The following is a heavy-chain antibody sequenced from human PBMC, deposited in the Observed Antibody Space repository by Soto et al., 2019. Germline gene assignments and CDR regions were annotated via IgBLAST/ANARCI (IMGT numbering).Heavy chain of an antibody. J-gene: IGHJ4*02. CDR3: ARGPMGGYSSTSRKYYFDY. CDR1: GGSISSGGYY. V-gene: IGHV4-31*03. CDR2: IYYSGST. D-gene: IGHD6-13*01. Sequence: SXETLALTCTVSGGSISSGGYYWSWIRQHPGKGLEWIGYIYYSGSTYYNPSLKSRVTISVDTSKNQFSLKLSSVTAADTAVYYCARGPMGGYSSTSRKYYFDYWGQGNLVTVSS.